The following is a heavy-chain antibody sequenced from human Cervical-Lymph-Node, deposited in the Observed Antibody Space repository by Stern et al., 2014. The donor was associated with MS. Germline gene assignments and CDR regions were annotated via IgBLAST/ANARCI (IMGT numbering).Heavy chain of an antibody. D-gene: IGHD5-24*01. Sequence: VQLQESGPGLVKPSETLSLTCTVSGGAISSSSDYWGWVRQPPGKGLEWIGSILHSGSTYYNPSLKSRVTISVDTSKQQLSLKLSPETAADTAVYYCAKPVELATSIDYWGRGTLVTVSS. CDR3: AKPVELATSIDY. CDR2: ILHSGST. J-gene: IGHJ4*02. V-gene: IGHV4-39*01. CDR1: GGAISSSSDY.